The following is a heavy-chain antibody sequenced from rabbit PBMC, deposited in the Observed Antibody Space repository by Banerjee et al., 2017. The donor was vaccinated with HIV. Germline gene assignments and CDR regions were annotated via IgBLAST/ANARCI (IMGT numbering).Heavy chain of an antibody. V-gene: IGHV1S7*01. CDR2: IDPVFGIT. CDR1: GFTLSSYY. CDR3: ARDGAGGSYFAL. J-gene: IGHJ4*01. Sequence: QLKESGGGLVQPGGSLKLSCKASGFTLSSYYMNWVRQAPGKGLEWIGYIDPVFGITYYASWVNGRFSISRENAQNTVFLQMTSLTAADTATYFCARDGAGGSYFALWGQGTLVT. D-gene: IGHD8-1*01.